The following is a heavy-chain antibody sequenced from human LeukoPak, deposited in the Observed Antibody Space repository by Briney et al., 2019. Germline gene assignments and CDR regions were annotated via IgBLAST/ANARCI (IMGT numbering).Heavy chain of an antibody. CDR2: IISTGSYI. D-gene: IGHD1-14*01. Sequence: GGSLRLPCAASGFTFSDYSMNWVRRAPGKGLEWVSSIISTGSYISYADSVKGRFTISRDNAKNSLYLQMNSLRAEDTAVYYCARDRGTRALDYWGQGTLVTVSS. CDR3: ARDRGTRALDY. V-gene: IGHV3-21*01. CDR1: GFTFSDYS. J-gene: IGHJ4*02.